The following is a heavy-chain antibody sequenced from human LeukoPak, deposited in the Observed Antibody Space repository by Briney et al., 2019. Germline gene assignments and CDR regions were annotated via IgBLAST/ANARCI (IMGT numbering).Heavy chain of an antibody. CDR1: GGSFSGYY. J-gene: IGHJ6*02. D-gene: IGHD2-2*02. V-gene: IGHV4-34*01. CDR3: ARGLGYCSSTSCYTDYNNYAGVYGMDV. Sequence: SETLSLTCAVYGGSFSGYYWSWIRQPPGKGLEWIGEINHSGSTNYNPSLKSRVTISVDTSKNQFSLKLSSVTAADTAVYYCARGLGYCSSTSCYTDYNNYAGVYGMDVWGQGTTVTVSS. CDR2: INHSGST.